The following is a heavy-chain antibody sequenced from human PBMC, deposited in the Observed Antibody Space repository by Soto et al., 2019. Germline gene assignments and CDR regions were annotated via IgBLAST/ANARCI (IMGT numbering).Heavy chain of an antibody. CDR3: ATAYVYDFENSNYYRDAFDI. V-gene: IGHV5-51*01. D-gene: IGHD3-22*01. CDR2: MYPDDSDI. J-gene: IGHJ3*02. CDR1: GYSFSFYW. Sequence: PGESLKISCKASGYSFSFYWIGWVRQMPGKGLEWMAIMYPDDSDIRYSPSFEAHVTISADKSTSTAFVQWSSLKASDTAMCYCATAYVYDFENSNYYRDAFDIWGQGTLVTVSS.